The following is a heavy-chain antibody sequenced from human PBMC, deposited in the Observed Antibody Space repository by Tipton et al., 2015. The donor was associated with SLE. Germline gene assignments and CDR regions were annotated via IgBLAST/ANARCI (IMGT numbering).Heavy chain of an antibody. CDR2: INHSGST. CDR1: GGSFSGYY. D-gene: IGHD5-18*01. Sequence: TLSLTCAVYGGSFSGYYWSWIRQPPGKGLEWIGEINHSGSTNYNPSLKSRVTISVDTPKNQFSLKLSSVTAADTAVYYCARDGEYSYGSFDYWGQGTLVTVSS. V-gene: IGHV4-34*01. J-gene: IGHJ4*02. CDR3: ARDGEYSYGSFDY.